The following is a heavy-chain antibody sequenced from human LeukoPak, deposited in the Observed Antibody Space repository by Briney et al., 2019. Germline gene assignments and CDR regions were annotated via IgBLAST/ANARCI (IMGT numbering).Heavy chain of an antibody. CDR1: GFTFDDYA. D-gene: IGHD3-9*01. CDR3: AKDMGYFDWLSAFDI. J-gene: IGHJ3*02. CDR2: ISWNSGSI. Sequence: PGGSLRLSCAASGFTFDDYAMHWVRQAPGKGLEWVLGISWNSGSIGYADSVKGRFTISRDNAKNSLYLQMNSLRAEDTALYYCAKDMGYFDWLSAFDIWGQGTMVTVSS. V-gene: IGHV3-9*01.